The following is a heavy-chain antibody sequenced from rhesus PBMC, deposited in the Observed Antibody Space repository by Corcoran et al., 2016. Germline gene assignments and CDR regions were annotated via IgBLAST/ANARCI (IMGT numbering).Heavy chain of an antibody. J-gene: IGHJ5-2*02. V-gene: IGHV3-110*01. Sequence: EVQLVESGGGLVQPGGSLRLSCVASGFSFSDYDMDWVRQAQGKGLEWVSSISTGSGSTTLYPDSVKGRFTISRDNAKNTLYLQMNSLRAEDTAVYYCARREIVVSYNSLDVWGRGVLVTVSS. CDR3: ARREIVVSYNSLDV. CDR2: ISTGSGSTT. D-gene: IGHD3-28*01. CDR1: GFSFSDYD.